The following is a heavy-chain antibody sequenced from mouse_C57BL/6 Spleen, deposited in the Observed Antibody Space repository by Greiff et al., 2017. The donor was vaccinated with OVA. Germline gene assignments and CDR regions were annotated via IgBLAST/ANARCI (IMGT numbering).Heavy chain of an antibody. V-gene: IGHV1-53*01. CDR2: INPSNGGT. J-gene: IGHJ4*01. CDR3: ARDYYGSRRDYYAMDY. D-gene: IGHD1-1*01. Sequence: QVQLQQPGTELVKPGASVKLSCKASGYTFTSYWMHWVKQRPGQGLEWIGNINPSNGGTNYNEKFKSKATLTVDKSSSTAYMQLSSLTSEDSAVYYCARDYYGSRRDYYAMDYWGQGTSVTVSS. CDR1: GYTFTSYW.